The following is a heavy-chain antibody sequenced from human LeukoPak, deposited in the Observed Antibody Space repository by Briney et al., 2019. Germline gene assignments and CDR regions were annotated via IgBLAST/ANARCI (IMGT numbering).Heavy chain of an antibody. V-gene: IGHV4-59*02. CDR1: GDSVSGYY. J-gene: IGHJ5*02. Sequence: SETLSLTCTVSGDSVSGYYWSWIRQPPGKGLEWIGYIYYTGSTNYNPSLKSRVTISVDTPKNQFSLKLNSVTAADTAVYYCARGLITIVGGDNWFDPWGQGTLVTVSS. CDR3: ARGLITIVGGDNWFDP. CDR2: IYYTGST. D-gene: IGHD3-10*01.